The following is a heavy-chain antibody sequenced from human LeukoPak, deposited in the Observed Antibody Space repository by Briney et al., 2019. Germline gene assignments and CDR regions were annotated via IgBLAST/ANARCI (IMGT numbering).Heavy chain of an antibody. CDR3: ASYGDGYYGSGRDYYYGMDV. Sequence: SETLSLTCTVSGGSISSSSYSWGWIRQPPGKGLEWIGSIYYSGSTYYNPSLKSRVTISVDTSKNQFSLKLSSVTAADTAVYYCASYGDGYYGSGRDYYYGMDVWGQGTTVTVSS. D-gene: IGHD3-10*01. J-gene: IGHJ6*02. CDR2: IYYSGST. V-gene: IGHV4-39*01. CDR1: GGSISSSSYS.